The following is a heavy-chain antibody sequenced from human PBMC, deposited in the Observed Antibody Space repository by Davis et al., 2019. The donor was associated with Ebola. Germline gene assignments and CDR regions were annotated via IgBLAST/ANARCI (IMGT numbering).Heavy chain of an antibody. CDR3: AKVLTSMIVVVITGSLSD. V-gene: IGHV3-23*01. J-gene: IGHJ4*02. CDR2: INSGGTI. D-gene: IGHD3-22*01. CDR1: GFTFSSYC. Sequence: GESLKISCAASGFTFSSYCMNWVRQAPGKGPEWVSYINSGGTIYYADSVKGRFTISRDNSKNTLYLQMNSLRAEDTAVYYCAKVLTSMIVVVITGSLSDWGQGTLVTVSS.